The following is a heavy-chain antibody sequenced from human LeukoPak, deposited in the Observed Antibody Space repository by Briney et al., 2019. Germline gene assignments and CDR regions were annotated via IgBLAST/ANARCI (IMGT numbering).Heavy chain of an antibody. D-gene: IGHD6-13*01. CDR2: LYYSGST. CDR3: ARPKRGDSTSWYVDF. J-gene: IGHJ4*02. V-gene: IGHV4-39*07. CDR1: GGSISSSSYY. Sequence: KPSETLSLTCTVSGGSISSSSYYWGWIRQPPGKGLEWIGSLYYSGSTYYNPSLKSRVTISVDTSKNQFSLKLSSVTAADTAVYFCARPKRGDSTSWYVDFWGQGTLVTVSS.